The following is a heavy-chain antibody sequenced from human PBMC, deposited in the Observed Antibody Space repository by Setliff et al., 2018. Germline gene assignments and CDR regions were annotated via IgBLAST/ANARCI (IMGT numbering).Heavy chain of an antibody. CDR3: ARDHVYGSQFYYYYYGMDV. D-gene: IGHD3-10*01. CDR2: IKQDGSEK. CDR1: GFTFSRYW. Sequence: GGSLRLSCAASGFTFSRYWMSWVRQAPGKGLEWVANIKQDGSEKYYVDSVKGRFTISRDNAKNSLYLQMNSLRAEDTAVYYCARDHVYGSQFYYYYYGMDVWGQGTTVTVS. V-gene: IGHV3-7*01. J-gene: IGHJ6*02.